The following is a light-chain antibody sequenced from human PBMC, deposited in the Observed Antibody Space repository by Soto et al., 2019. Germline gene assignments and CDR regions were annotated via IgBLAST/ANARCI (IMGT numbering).Light chain of an antibody. CDR1: NSNIGTGYD. Sequence: QSVLTQPPSVSGAPGQRVTISCTRTNSNIGTGYDVHWYRQFPGTAPKLLIYDDTNRTSGVPDRFSASKSGPSASLAITGLQAEDEADYYCQSYDSSLSAVVFGGGTKLTVL. CDR3: QSYDSSLSAVV. J-gene: IGLJ2*01. CDR2: DDT. V-gene: IGLV1-40*01.